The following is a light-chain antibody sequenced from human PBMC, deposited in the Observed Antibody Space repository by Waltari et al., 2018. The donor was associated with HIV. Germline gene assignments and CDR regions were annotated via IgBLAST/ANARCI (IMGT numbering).Light chain of an antibody. CDR2: SAS. J-gene: IGKJ1*01. Sequence: DIQMTQSPTSLAASVGDRVTITCRSSQTIGYYLNWYQQIPGRPPKLLIHSASTLPSGVPSRFTGSGSGTDFTLTISGLQREDFATYFCQQSYGTPPWTFGQGTRVEV. CDR1: QTIGYY. V-gene: IGKV1-39*01. CDR3: QQSYGTPPWT.